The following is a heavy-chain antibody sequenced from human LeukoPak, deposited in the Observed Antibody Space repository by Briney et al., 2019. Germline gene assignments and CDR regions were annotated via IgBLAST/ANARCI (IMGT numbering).Heavy chain of an antibody. CDR1: GYTFTTYY. V-gene: IGHV1-46*01. D-gene: IGHD5-24*01. Sequence: ASVKVSCKASGYTFTTYYMHWVRQAPGQGIEWMGIINPSGGSTSYTQKFQGRVTMTRDTSTSTVYMELRSLRSEDTAVYYCARALHDYNPYYFDYWGQGTLVTVSS. CDR2: INPSGGST. CDR3: ARALHDYNPYYFDY. J-gene: IGHJ4*02.